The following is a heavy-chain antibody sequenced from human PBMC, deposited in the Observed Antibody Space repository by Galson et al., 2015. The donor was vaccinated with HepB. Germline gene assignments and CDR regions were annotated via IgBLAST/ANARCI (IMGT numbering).Heavy chain of an antibody. CDR1: GFTFSSYG. CDR3: AKGWATSSTVTTRVADY. CDR2: IRHDGSNK. J-gene: IGHJ4*02. V-gene: IGHV3-30*02. Sequence: SLRLSCAASGFTFSSYGMHWVRQAAGKGLDWVAFIRHDGSNKYYADSVKGRFTISRDNSMSTLYLQMNTLRAEDTAVYYCAKGWATSSTVTTRVADYWGQGTLVTVSS. D-gene: IGHD4-17*01.